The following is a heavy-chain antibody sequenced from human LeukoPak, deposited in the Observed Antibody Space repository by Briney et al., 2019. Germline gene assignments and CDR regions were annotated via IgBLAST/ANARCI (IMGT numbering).Heavy chain of an antibody. Sequence: GGSLRLSCAASGFTFSSYAMHWVRQAPGKGLEWVAVISYDGSNKYYADSVKGRFTISRDNSKNTLYLQMNSLRAEDTAVYYRARDQYGIAAAGTSFDYWGQGTLVTVSS. CDR1: GFTFSSYA. D-gene: IGHD6-13*01. J-gene: IGHJ4*02. CDR3: ARDQYGIAAAGTSFDY. CDR2: ISYDGSNK. V-gene: IGHV3-30*01.